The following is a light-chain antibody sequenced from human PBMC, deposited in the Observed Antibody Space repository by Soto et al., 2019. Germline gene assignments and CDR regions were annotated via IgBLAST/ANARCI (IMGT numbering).Light chain of an antibody. Sequence: QSVLTQPASVSGSPGQSITISCTGTSSHLGVYNYVSWYQQHPGKAPRVMIYDVSDRPSGVSNRFSGSRSGNTASLTISGLQAEDEADYYCSSYTSTSTLVVFGGGTQLTVL. V-gene: IGLV2-14*01. CDR2: DVS. CDR1: SSHLGVYNY. J-gene: IGLJ2*01. CDR3: SSYTSTSTLVV.